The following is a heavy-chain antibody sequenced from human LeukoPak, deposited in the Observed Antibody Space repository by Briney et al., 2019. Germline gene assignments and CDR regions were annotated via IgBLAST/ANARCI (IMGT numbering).Heavy chain of an antibody. Sequence: GGSLRLSCAASGFTFSNYWMHWVRQAPGKGLVWFSHINSDGSSTSYADSVKGRFTISRDNAKNTLSLQMNSLRAEDTAVYYCARAQWLADDAFDVWGQGTMVTVSS. D-gene: IGHD6-19*01. CDR1: GFTFSNYW. V-gene: IGHV3-74*01. CDR3: ARAQWLADDAFDV. CDR2: INSDGSST. J-gene: IGHJ3*01.